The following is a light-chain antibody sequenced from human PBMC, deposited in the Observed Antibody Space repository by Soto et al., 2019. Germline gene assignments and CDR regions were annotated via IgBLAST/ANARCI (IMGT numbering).Light chain of an antibody. Sequence: EIVLTQSPAILSLSPGERATLSCRASQSIRSYLAWYQQKPGQAPRLLIYDASDRAAGIPDRLSGGGSGTDFTLSISSLEPEDFAVYYCQQRSDWPLTFGGATTVDIK. CDR1: QSIRSY. CDR2: DAS. V-gene: IGKV3-11*01. J-gene: IGKJ4*01. CDR3: QQRSDWPLT.